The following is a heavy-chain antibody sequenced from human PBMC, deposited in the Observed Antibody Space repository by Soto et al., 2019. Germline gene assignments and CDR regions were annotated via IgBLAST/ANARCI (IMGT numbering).Heavy chain of an antibody. J-gene: IGHJ4*02. CDR2: ISYDGSDK. V-gene: IGHV3-30*18. Sequence: PGGSLRLSCAASGFTFSSSAMHWVRQAPGKGPEWVAIISYDGSDKYYADSVEGRFTISRDNSKNTLFLQMNSLRPEDTAVYFCAKDNPTIAYWGQGTLVTVSS. CDR1: GFTFSSSA. CDR3: AKDNPTIAY.